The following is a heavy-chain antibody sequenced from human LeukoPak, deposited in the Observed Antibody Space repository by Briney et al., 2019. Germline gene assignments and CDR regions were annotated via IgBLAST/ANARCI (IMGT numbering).Heavy chain of an antibody. CDR1: GFTFSGYW. J-gene: IGHJ3*02. V-gene: IGHV3-7*01. D-gene: IGHD1-26*01. CDR3: ARDQADRCRTVGLRASDGFDI. Sequence: GGSLRLSCAASGFTFSGYWMSWVRQAPGKGLEWVANIKQDGSEKNYVDSVKGRFTISRDNAQKSLFLQMNSLRAEDTAVYYCARDQADRCRTVGLRASDGFDIWGQGTMVTVSS. CDR2: IKQDGSEK.